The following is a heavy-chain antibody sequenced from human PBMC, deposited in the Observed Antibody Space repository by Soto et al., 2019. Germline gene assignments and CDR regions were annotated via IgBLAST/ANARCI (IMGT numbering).Heavy chain of an antibody. CDR3: AKDGGYGGNSSPDDNWFDP. Sequence: PGWSLRLSCAASGFTFSSYCMHWVRQAPGKGLEWVAVISYDGSNKYYADSVKGRFTISRDNSKNTLYLQMNSLRAEDTAVYYCAKDGGYGGNSSPDDNWFDPWGQGA. J-gene: IGHJ5*02. CDR1: GFTFSSYC. CDR2: ISYDGSNK. D-gene: IGHD5-12*01. V-gene: IGHV3-30*18.